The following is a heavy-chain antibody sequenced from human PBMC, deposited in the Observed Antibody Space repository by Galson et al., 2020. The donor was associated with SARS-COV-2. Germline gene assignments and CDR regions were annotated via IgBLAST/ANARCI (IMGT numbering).Heavy chain of an antibody. CDR1: GYTFTSYG. CDR3: ARENPRNGPYYYGMDV. Sequence: ASVKDSCKASGYTFTSYGISWVRQAPGQGLEWMGWISAYNGNTNSAQKLQGRVTMTTDTSTNTAYMELRSLRSDDTAVYYCARENPRNGPYYYGMDVWGQGTTVTVSS. V-gene: IGHV1-18*01. D-gene: IGHD4-4*01. J-gene: IGHJ6*02. CDR2: ISAYNGNT.